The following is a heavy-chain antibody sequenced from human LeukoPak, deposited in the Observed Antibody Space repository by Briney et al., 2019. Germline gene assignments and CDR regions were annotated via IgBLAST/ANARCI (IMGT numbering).Heavy chain of an antibody. CDR1: GFTFSSYS. D-gene: IGHD2-2*01. CDR2: ISSSSSYI. V-gene: IGHV3-21*01. Sequence: LGGSLRLSCAASGFTFSSYSMNWVRQAPGKGLEWVSSISSSSSYIYYADSVKGRFTISRDNAKNSLYLQMNSLRAEDTAVYYCAREGPAATSEDWFDPWGQGTLVTVSS. CDR3: AREGPAATSEDWFDP. J-gene: IGHJ5*02.